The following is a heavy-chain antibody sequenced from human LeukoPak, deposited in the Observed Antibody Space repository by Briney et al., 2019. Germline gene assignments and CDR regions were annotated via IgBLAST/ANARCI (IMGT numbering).Heavy chain of an antibody. CDR1: GFTFDDYA. Sequence: PGGSLRLSCSASGFTFDDYAVSWFRQAPGKGLEWVGFIRSKAFGGTPEYAASVRGRFTISRDDSKSIAYLQMNSLKTEDTAVYYCTRNTVTVHFDYWGQGTLVTVSS. CDR2: IRSKAFGGTP. D-gene: IGHD4-17*01. V-gene: IGHV3-49*03. J-gene: IGHJ4*02. CDR3: TRNTVTVHFDY.